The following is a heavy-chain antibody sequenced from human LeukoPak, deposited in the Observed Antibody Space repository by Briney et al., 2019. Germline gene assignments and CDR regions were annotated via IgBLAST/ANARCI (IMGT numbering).Heavy chain of an antibody. CDR1: GFTFSSYS. V-gene: IGHV3-21*04. D-gene: IGHD1-1*01. J-gene: IGHJ4*02. CDR3: AKGTTTWIKTEEF. CDR2: ISSSSSYI. Sequence: GGSLRLSCAASGFTFSSYSMNWVRQAPGKGLEWVSSISSSSSYIYYADSVKGRFTISRDNSKNTLYLQINGLRAEDTALYFCAKGTTTWIKTEEFWGQGALVTVSS.